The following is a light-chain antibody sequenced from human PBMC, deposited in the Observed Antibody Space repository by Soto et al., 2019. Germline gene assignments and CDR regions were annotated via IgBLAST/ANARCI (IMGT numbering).Light chain of an antibody. CDR3: QQHGSPVT. J-gene: IGKJ2*01. V-gene: IGKV3-20*01. CDR1: QSVSISY. CDR2: GAS. Sequence: EVVLTQSPGTLSLSPVDRATLSCRASQSVSISYFAWYQQKPGQAPRLLISGASSRATGIPGRFSGSGSGKNFTHTISRLEPEDSEEYYWQQHGSPVTFGQGTKREIK.